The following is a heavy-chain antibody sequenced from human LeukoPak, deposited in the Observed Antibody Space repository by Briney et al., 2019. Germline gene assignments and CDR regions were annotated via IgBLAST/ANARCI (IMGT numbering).Heavy chain of an antibody. V-gene: IGHV4-34*01. J-gene: IGHJ6*02. D-gene: IGHD6-13*01. CDR3: ARWGISRYYYYGMDV. CDR1: GGSSSGYY. CDR2: INHSGST. Sequence: SETLSLTCAVYGGSSSGYYWSWIRQPPGKGLEWIGEINHSGSTNYNPSLKSRVTISVDTSKNQFSLKLSSVTAADTAVYYCARWGISRYYYYGMDVWGQGTTVTVSS.